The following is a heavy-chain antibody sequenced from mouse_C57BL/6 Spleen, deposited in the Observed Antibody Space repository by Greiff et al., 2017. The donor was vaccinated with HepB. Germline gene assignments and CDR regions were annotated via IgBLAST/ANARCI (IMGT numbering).Heavy chain of an antibody. CDR3: TRGGGDYDLYYAMDY. CDR2: ISSGGDYI. D-gene: IGHD2-4*01. V-gene: IGHV5-9-1*02. Sequence: EVKLVESGEGLVKPGGSLKLSCAASGFTFSSYAMSWVRQTPEKRLEWVAYISSGGDYIYYADTVKGRFTISRDNARNTLYLQMSSLKSEDTAMYYCTRGGGDYDLYYAMDYWGQGTSVTVSS. J-gene: IGHJ4*01. CDR1: GFTFSSYA.